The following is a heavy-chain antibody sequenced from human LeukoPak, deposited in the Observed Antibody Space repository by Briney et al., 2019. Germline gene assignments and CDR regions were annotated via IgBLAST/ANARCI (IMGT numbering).Heavy chain of an antibody. CDR2: ISSYNGNT. V-gene: IGHV1-18*01. CDR3: ATRTYYYDSSGSALDV. D-gene: IGHD3-22*01. CDR1: GYTFTSYG. J-gene: IGHJ6*04. Sequence: GASVKVSCKASGYTFTSYGISWVRQAPGQGLEWMGWISSYNGNTNYAQKLQGRVTMTTDTSTTTAYMELKSLRSDDTAVYYCATRTYYYDSSGSALDVWGKGTTVTISS.